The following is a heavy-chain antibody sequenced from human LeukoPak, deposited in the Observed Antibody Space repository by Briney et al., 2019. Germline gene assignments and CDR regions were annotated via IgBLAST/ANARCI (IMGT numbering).Heavy chain of an antibody. J-gene: IGHJ4*02. D-gene: IGHD3-22*01. Sequence: GGSLRLSCAASGFTFSSYAMSWVRQAPGKGLEWVSAISGSGGSTYYADSVKGRFTISRDNSKNTLYPQMNSLRAEDTAVYYCAKDLSKFYYYDSTHFDYWGQGTLVTVSS. CDR1: GFTFSSYA. CDR3: AKDLSKFYYYDSTHFDY. V-gene: IGHV3-23*01. CDR2: ISGSGGST.